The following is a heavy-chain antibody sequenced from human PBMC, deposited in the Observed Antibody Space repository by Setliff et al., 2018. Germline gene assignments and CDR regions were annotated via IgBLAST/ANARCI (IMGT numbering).Heavy chain of an antibody. CDR1: GFTFSRYS. CDR3: ARDLDGGNGHDL. Sequence: LRLSCAASGFTFSRYSMNWVRQGPGKGLEWVSYISASSSTIYYSGSVKGRFTISRDNAKNSLFLQMNGLRADDTAAYYCARDLDGGNGHDLWGRGTLVTVSS. V-gene: IGHV3-48*01. D-gene: IGHD2-15*01. J-gene: IGHJ5*02. CDR2: ISASSSTI.